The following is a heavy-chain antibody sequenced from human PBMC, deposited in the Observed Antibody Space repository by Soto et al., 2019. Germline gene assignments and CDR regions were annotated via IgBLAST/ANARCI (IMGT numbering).Heavy chain of an antibody. Sequence: QVRLVESGGGVVQPGRSLRLSCAASGFNFGVFGMHWVRQAPGKGLEWLSVLSYEGSEDYYADSVRGRFTISRDNPKNPFFLKMDSLRVDDTGVYYCALTRRSSLLEVAGPGFEYWGQGTLVTVS. J-gene: IGHJ4*02. CDR1: GFNFGVFG. D-gene: IGHD6-19*01. CDR2: LSYEGSED. V-gene: IGHV3-30*03. CDR3: ALTRRSSLLEVAGPGFEY.